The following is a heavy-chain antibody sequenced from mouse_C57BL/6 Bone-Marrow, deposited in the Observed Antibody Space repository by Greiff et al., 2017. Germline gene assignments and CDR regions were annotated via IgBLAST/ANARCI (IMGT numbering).Heavy chain of an antibody. CDR2: IDPSDSYT. J-gene: IGHJ4*01. Sequence: QVQLQQPGAELVMPGASVKLSCKASGYTFTSYWMHWVKQRPGQGLEWIGEIDPSDSYTNYNQKFKGKSTLTVDKSSSTAYMQLSSLTSEDSAVYYCARVGYYYGSRWSEDYAMDYWGQGTSVTVSS. V-gene: IGHV1-69*01. D-gene: IGHD1-1*01. CDR3: ARVGYYYGSRWSEDYAMDY. CDR1: GYTFTSYW.